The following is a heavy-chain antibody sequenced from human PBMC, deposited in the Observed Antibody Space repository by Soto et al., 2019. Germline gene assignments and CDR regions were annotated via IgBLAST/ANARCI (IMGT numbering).Heavy chain of an antibody. CDR3: ARLPGDF. Sequence: SETLSLTCTVSGFAITRGYYWAWIRRPPGKGLEWIASIYHSGIAHYNPSLQSRVTISVDTSKNQFSLTLSSVTAADTALYYCARLPGDFWGQGSLVTVSS. V-gene: IGHV4-38-2*02. J-gene: IGHJ4*02. CDR1: GFAITRGYY. D-gene: IGHD3-10*01. CDR2: IYHSGIA.